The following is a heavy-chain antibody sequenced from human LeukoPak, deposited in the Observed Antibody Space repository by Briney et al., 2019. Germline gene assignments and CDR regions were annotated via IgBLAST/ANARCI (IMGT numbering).Heavy chain of an antibody. CDR1: GGSITSYY. J-gene: IGHJ4*02. CDR2: IYTTGRT. Sequence: PSETLSLTCTVSGGSITSYYWGWVRQPAGKGLEWIGRIYTTGRTDHHPSLNSRLTMSVDTSKNQFSLNLSSVTAADTAVYYCARVGYIGSSWLLDYWGQGALVIVSS. CDR3: ARVGYIGSSWLLDY. V-gene: IGHV4-4*07. D-gene: IGHD1-26*01.